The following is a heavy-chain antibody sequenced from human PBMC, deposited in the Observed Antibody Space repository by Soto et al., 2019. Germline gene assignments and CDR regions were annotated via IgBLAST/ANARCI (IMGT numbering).Heavy chain of an antibody. J-gene: IGHJ5*02. CDR3: ARLYCSSSTCDSWFDP. D-gene: IGHD2-2*01. V-gene: IGHV5-10-1*03. CDR1: GYTFTTFW. CDR2: IDPRDSYT. Sequence: EVQLVQSGAEVKKPGESLRISCTGFGYTFTTFWISWVRQMPGRGLEWMGRIDPRDSYTNYSPSFQGHVTISVDKSISTAYLQWGSLKASDTAMYYCARLYCSSSTCDSWFDPWGQGILVTVSS.